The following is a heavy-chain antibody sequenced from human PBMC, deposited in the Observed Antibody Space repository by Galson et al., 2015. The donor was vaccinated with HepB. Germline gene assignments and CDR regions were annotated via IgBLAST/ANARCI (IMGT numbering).Heavy chain of an antibody. D-gene: IGHD3-9*01. CDR3: ANSALSRYYDILTGYYPSDY. CDR1: GFTFSSYA. V-gene: IGHV3-23*01. CDR2: ISGSGGST. J-gene: IGHJ4*02. Sequence: SLRLSCAASGFTFSSYAMSWVRQAPGKGLEWVSAISGSGGSTYYADSVKGRFTISRDNPKNTLYLQMNSLRAEDTAVYYCANSALSRYYDILTGYYPSDYWGQGTLVTVSS.